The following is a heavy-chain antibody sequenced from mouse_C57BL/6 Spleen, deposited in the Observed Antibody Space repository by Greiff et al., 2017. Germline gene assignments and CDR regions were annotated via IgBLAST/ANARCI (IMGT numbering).Heavy chain of an antibody. D-gene: IGHD1-1*01. Sequence: EVQRVESGGGLVKPGGSLKLSCAASGFTFSDYGMHWVRQAPEKGLEWVAYISSGSSTIYYADTVKGRFTISRDNAKNTLFLQMTSLRSEDTAMYYCARHYGKAWFAYWGQGTLVTVSA. CDR1: GFTFSDYG. J-gene: IGHJ3*01. CDR2: ISSGSSTI. CDR3: ARHYGKAWFAY. V-gene: IGHV5-17*01.